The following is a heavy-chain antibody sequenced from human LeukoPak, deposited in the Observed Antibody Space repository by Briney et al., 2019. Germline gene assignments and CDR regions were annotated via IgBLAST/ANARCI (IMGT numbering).Heavy chain of an antibody. CDR1: GGSISSGGYS. D-gene: IGHD4-23*01. V-gene: IGHV4-30-2*01. Sequence: PSQTLSLTCAVSGGSISSGGYSWSWIRQPPGKGLEWIGYIYHSGSTCYNPSLKSRVTISVDRSKNQFSLKLSSVTAADTAVYYCARGLGYGGNFYFDYWGQGTLVTVSS. J-gene: IGHJ4*02. CDR3: ARGLGYGGNFYFDY. CDR2: IYHSGST.